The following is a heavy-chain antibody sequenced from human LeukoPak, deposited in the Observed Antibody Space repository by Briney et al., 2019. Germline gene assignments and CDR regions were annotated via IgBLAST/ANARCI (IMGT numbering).Heavy chain of an antibody. CDR3: ARNPLYDFWSGYTQDYYYMDV. CDR1: GGSISSYY. J-gene: IGHJ6*03. V-gene: IGHV4-59*08. CDR2: IYYIGST. Sequence: SSETLSLTCTVSGGSISSYYWSWIRQVPGKGLEWIAYIYYIGSTDYNPSLKSRVTISVDTSKNQFSLKLSSVTAADTAVYYCARNPLYDFWSGYTQDYYYMDVWGKGITVTVSS. D-gene: IGHD3-3*01.